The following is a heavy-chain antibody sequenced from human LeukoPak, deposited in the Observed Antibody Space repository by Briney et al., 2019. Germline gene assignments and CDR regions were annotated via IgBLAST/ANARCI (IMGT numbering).Heavy chain of an antibody. D-gene: IGHD6-13*01. V-gene: IGHV4-30-2*01. Sequence: SQTLSLTCAVSGDSISSGGYSWSWIRQPPGKGLEWIGYIYNSGATYYNPSLKSRVTISLDRTKNQFSLKLSSVTAADTAVYYRARGDSSSWYYYGMDVWGQGTTVTVSS. J-gene: IGHJ6*02. CDR1: GDSISSGGYS. CDR2: IYNSGAT. CDR3: ARGDSSSWYYYGMDV.